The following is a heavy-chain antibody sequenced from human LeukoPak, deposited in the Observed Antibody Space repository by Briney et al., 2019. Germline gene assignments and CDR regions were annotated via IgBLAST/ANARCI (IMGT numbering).Heavy chain of an antibody. CDR1: GFTFSTYA. CDR2: ISSSGGST. Sequence: GGSLRPSCAASGFTFSTYAMSWVRQDPGKGLEWVSVISSSGGSTYYADSVRGRFTISRDNSKNTLYLQMNSLRAEDTAVYYCAKHLEVATIMSAFDMWGQGTMVTVSS. CDR3: AKHLEVATIMSAFDM. V-gene: IGHV3-23*01. J-gene: IGHJ3*02. D-gene: IGHD5-12*01.